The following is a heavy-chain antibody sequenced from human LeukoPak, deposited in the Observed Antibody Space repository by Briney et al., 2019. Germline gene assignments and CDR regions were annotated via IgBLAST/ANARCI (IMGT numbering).Heavy chain of an antibody. V-gene: IGHV3-64*04. CDR2: ISSNGGST. D-gene: IGHD2-21*01. J-gene: IGHJ4*02. CDR3: AVTRTRGDH. Sequence: GGSLRLSCSASGFTFSSYAMHWVRQAPGKGLEYVSAISSNGGSTYYADSVKGRFTISRDNTKSSLFLQMNSLRAEDTAVYYCAVTRTRGDHWGQGTLVTVSS. CDR1: GFTFSSYA.